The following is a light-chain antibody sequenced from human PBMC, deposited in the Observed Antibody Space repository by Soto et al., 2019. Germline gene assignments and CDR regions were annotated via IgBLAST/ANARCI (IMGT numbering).Light chain of an antibody. Sequence: QSALTQPASVSGSPGQSITISCTGTSSDVGGYNYVSWYQHHPGKAPRLMIYEVSNRPSGVSDRFSGSKSGNTASLTISGLLAEDEADHYCSSYTSISTYVFGTGTKLTVL. J-gene: IGLJ1*01. V-gene: IGLV2-14*01. CDR2: EVS. CDR1: SSDVGGYNY. CDR3: SSYTSISTYV.